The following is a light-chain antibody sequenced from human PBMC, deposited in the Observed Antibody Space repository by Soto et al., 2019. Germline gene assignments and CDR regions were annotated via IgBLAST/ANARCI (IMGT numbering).Light chain of an antibody. CDR2: GAS. J-gene: IGKJ1*01. V-gene: IGKV3-20*01. Sequence: EIFLTQSPATLSLSPGERATLSCRASQSVGSIYLAWYQQKPGQAPRLLIYGASSRATGIPDRFSGSGSGTDFTLTISRLETEDFAVYYCQQYGSSRWTFGQGTKWIS. CDR1: QSVGSIY. CDR3: QQYGSSRWT.